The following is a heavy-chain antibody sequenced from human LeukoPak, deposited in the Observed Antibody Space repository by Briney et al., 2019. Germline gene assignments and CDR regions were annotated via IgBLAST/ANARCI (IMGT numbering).Heavy chain of an antibody. CDR3: ARGYPGPNYYYYYMDV. CDR1: GYTFTGYY. J-gene: IGHJ6*03. Sequence: GASVKVSCKASGYTFTGYYMHWVRQAPGQGLEWMGWINPNSGGTNYAQKFQGRVTMTRDTSISTAYMELSRLRSDDTAVYYCARGYPGPNYYYYYMDVWGKGTTVTVSS. CDR2: INPNSGGT. V-gene: IGHV1-2*02. D-gene: IGHD1-14*01.